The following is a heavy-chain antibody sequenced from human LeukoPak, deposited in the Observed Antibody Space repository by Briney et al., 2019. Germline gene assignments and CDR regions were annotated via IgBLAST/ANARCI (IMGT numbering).Heavy chain of an antibody. V-gene: IGHV1-18*01. J-gene: IGHJ4*02. CDR1: GYTFTSYG. CDR2: ISAYNGNT. CDR3: ARGLLWFGELLKYFDY. Sequence: ASVKVFCKASGYTFTSYGISWVRQAPGQGLEWMGWISAYNGNTNYAQKLQGRVTMTTDTSTSTAYMELKSLRSDDTAVYYCARGLLWFGELLKYFDYWGQGTLVTVSS. D-gene: IGHD3-10*01.